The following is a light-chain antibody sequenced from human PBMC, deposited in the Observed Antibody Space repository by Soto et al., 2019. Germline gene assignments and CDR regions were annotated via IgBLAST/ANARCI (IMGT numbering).Light chain of an antibody. V-gene: IGKV1-5*01. CDR3: QQYNTYSRT. Sequence: DIQMTQSPSTLSAFVGDRVTITCRASQSISRLLAWYQQKPGKAPKLLIYDASSLESGVPSRFSGSGSGTDLTLTISGLQPNDLATYYCQQYNTYSRTFGQGTKVEIK. J-gene: IGKJ1*01. CDR2: DAS. CDR1: QSISRL.